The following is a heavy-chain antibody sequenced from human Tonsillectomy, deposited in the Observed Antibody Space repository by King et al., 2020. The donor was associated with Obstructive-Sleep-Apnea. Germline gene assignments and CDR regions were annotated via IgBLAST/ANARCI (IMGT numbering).Heavy chain of an antibody. V-gene: IGHV3-23*04. D-gene: IGHD4-11*01. J-gene: IGHJ5*02. Sequence: VQLVESGGGLVQPGGSLRLSCVASGLAFCPYAMNWVRQAPGKGRGWVSRISGSGGSTYYVDSVKGRFTISRDNSKNSLYLQMNSLRAEDTALYYCAKGGGYSNYWFDRWGQGTLVTVSS. CDR1: GLAFCPYA. CDR2: ISGSGGST. CDR3: AKGGGYSNYWFDR.